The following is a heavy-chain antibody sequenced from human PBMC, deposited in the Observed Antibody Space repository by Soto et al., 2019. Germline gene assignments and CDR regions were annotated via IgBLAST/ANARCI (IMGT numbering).Heavy chain of an antibody. D-gene: IGHD3-22*01. V-gene: IGHV3-23*01. CDR2: ISGSGGST. CDR1: GFTFSSYA. Sequence: PGGSLRLSCAASGFTFSSYAMSWVRQAPGKGLEWVSAISGSGGSTYYADSVKGRFTISRDNSKNTLYLQMNSLRAEDTAVYYCAKESLRLRYYDSSGYYERSNWFDPWGQGTLVTVSS. CDR3: AKESLRLRYYDSSGYYERSNWFDP. J-gene: IGHJ5*02.